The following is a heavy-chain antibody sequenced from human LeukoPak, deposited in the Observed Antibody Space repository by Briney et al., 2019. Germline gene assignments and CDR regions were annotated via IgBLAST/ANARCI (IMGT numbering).Heavy chain of an antibody. CDR1: GFTFSSYA. CDR2: ITSDGGGT. V-gene: IGHV3-64*01. D-gene: IGHD3-10*01. CDR3: ARSRGLDVHYYYYMDV. J-gene: IGHJ6*03. Sequence: GGSVRLSCAASGFTFSSYAVHWVRQAPGKGLEYVSAITSDGGGTYYANSVKGRFTISRDNSKNTLYLQMGSLRAEDMAVYYCARSRGLDVHYYYYMDVWGKGATVTVSS.